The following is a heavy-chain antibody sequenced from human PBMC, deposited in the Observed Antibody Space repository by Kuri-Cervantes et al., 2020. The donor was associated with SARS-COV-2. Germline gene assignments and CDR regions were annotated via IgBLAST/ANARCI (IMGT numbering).Heavy chain of an antibody. V-gene: IGHV3-15*01. Sequence: GGSLRLSCAASGFTFSNAWMSWVRQAPGKGLEWVGRIKSKTDGGATDYAAPVKGRFTISRDDSRNTVYLQMNSLKTEDTAVYYCTKTGGALVVYYYYMDVWGKGTTVTVSS. CDR2: IKSKTDGGAT. CDR3: TKTGGALVVYYYYMDV. D-gene: IGHD3-10*01. J-gene: IGHJ6*03. CDR1: GFTFSNAW.